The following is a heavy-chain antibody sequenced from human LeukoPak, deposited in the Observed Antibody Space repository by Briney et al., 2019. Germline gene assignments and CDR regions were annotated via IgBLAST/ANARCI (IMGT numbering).Heavy chain of an antibody. D-gene: IGHD2-2*01. CDR1: GFTLSNYW. V-gene: IGHV3-74*01. CDR2: ISSDDSIT. Sequence: GGSLRLSCAVYGFTLSNYWMHWVRQAPGKGLVWISRISSDDSITTYADSVKGRFTISRDNAKNTLYLKMNTLRAEDTAIYFCARGGFTGTSCPYFDYWGQGTLVTVSS. J-gene: IGHJ4*02. CDR3: ARGGFTGTSCPYFDY.